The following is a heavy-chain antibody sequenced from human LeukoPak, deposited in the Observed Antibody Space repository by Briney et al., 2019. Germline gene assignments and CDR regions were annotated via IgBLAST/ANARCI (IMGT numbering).Heavy chain of an antibody. V-gene: IGHV4-59*01. D-gene: IGHD6-13*01. J-gene: IGHJ4*02. Sequence: SETLSLTCTVSGGSISSYYWSWIRQPPGKGLEWIGYIYYSGSTNYNPSLKSRVTISVDTSENQFSLKLNSVTAADTAVYYCARAYSSSWYDEDYFDYWGQGTLVTVSS. CDR2: IYYSGST. CDR3: ARAYSSSWYDEDYFDY. CDR1: GGSISSYY.